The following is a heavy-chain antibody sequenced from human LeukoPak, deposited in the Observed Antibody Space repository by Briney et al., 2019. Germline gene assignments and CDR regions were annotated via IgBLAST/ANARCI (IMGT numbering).Heavy chain of an antibody. J-gene: IGHJ6*02. CDR1: GFTFSSYG. V-gene: IGHV3-30*18. CDR2: ISYDGSNK. D-gene: IGHD2-2*01. Sequence: GALRLSCAASGFTFSSYGMHWARQAPGKGLEWVAVISYDGSNKYYADSVKGRFTISRDNSKNTLYLQMNSLRAEDTAVYYCAKDQYVSPPYCSSTSCPYYYYGMDVWGQGTTVTVSS. CDR3: AKDQYVSPPYCSSTSCPYYYYGMDV.